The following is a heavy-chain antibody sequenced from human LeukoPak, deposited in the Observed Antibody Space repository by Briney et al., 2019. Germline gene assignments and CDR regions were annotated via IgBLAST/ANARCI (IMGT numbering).Heavy chain of an antibody. CDR1: GFTFTTYS. CDR2: ISSSSGTI. Sequence: GGSMRLSCAASGFTFTTYSMNWVRQAPGKGLEWVSYISSSSGTIYYADSVKGRFTISRDNAKNSLYLQMNSLRAEDTAGYYCARGSGGWNYEDYWGQGTLVTVSS. J-gene: IGHJ4*02. CDR3: ARGSGGWNYEDY. D-gene: IGHD1-7*01. V-gene: IGHV3-48*01.